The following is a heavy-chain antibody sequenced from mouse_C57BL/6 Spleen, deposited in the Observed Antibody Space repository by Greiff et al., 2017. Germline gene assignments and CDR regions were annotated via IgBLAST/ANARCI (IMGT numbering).Heavy chain of an antibody. CDR3: TGLPSLAY. Sequence: VQLQQSGAELVRPGASVKLSCTASGFNIKDDYMHWVKQRPEQGLEWIGWIDPENGDTEYASKFQGKATITADTSSNTAYLQLSSLTSEDTAVYYCTGLPSLAYWGQGTLVTVSA. J-gene: IGHJ3*01. CDR1: GFNIKDDY. D-gene: IGHD2-2*01. CDR2: IDPENGDT. V-gene: IGHV14-4*01.